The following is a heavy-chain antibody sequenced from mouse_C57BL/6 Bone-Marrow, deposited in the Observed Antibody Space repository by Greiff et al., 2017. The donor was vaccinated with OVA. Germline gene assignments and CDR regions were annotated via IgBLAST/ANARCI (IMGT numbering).Heavy chain of an antibody. CDR1: GYTFTDYN. CDR2: INPNNGGT. D-gene: IGHD2-2*01. Sequence: VQLQQSGPELVKPGASVKIPCKASGYTFTDYNMDWVKQSHGKSLEWIGDINPNNGGTIYNQKFKGKATLTVDKSSSTAYMELRSLTSEDTAVDYCARAIHYGYDAWFAYWGQGTLVTVSA. J-gene: IGHJ3*01. CDR3: ARAIHYGYDAWFAY. V-gene: IGHV1-18*01.